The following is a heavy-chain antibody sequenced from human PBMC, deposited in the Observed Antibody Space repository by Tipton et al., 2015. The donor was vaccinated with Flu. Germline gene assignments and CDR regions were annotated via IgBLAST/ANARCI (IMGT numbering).Heavy chain of an antibody. CDR2: IYYSGST. CDR1: GGSISSEY. J-gene: IGHJ4*02. V-gene: IGHV4-59*01. D-gene: IGHD6-6*01. CDR3: ARGDHRYSSSSIYFDY. Sequence: LRLSCTVSGGSISSEYWSWIRQSPGKGLEWIGNIYYSGSTNYSPSFKSQVSISIDTSKKFFSLKLTSVTAADTAVYYCARGDHRYSSSSIYFDYWGQGILVTVSS.